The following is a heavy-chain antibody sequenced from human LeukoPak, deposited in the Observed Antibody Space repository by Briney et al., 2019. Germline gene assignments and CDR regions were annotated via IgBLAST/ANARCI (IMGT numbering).Heavy chain of an antibody. CDR2: INPSGGST. J-gene: IGHJ5*02. CDR1: GYTFTSYY. D-gene: IGHD3-3*01. CDR3: ARSLAYYDFWSGYSENNWFDP. V-gene: IGHV1-46*01. Sequence: ASVKVSCKASGYTFTSYYMHWVRQAPGQGLEWMGIINPSGGSTSYAQKFQGRVTMTRDTSTSTVYMELRSLRSDDTAVYYCARSLAYYDFWSGYSENNWFDPWGQGTLVTVSS.